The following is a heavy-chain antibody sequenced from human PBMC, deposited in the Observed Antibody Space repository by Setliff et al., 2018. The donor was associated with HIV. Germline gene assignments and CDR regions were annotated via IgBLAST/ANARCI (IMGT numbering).Heavy chain of an antibody. CDR2: ISGESRRT. V-gene: IGHV3-23*01. CDR1: GFMFSDYA. J-gene: IGHJ4*02. D-gene: IGHD6-6*01. Sequence: GGSLRLSCAASGFMFSDYAMSWVRQVPGKGLEWVSIISGESRRTSYADSVKGRFTISRDNSKNTMYLQMNSLRAEDTALYYCARAPGPSSTLYFDYWGQGTLVTVSS. CDR3: ARAPGPSSTLYFDY.